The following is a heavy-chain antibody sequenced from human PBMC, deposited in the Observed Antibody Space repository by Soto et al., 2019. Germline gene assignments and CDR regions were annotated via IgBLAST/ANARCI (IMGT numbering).Heavy chain of an antibody. V-gene: IGHV3-73*01. CDR1: GFTFSGSA. Sequence: GGSLRLSCAASGFTFSGSAMHWVRQASGKGLEWVGRIRSKANSSATANAGSVKGRFTISSEDSKHTTYLQMNSLKTDDRAVYYCTTLFGSGYVHWFDPWGQGTLVTVSS. CDR2: IRSKANSSAT. CDR3: TTLFGSGYVHWFDP. D-gene: IGHD3-3*01. J-gene: IGHJ5*02.